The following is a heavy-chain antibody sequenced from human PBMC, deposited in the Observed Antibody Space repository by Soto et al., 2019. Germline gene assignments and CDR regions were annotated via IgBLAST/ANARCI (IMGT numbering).Heavy chain of an antibody. CDR3: AREGIAARDAFDI. CDR1: GGSISSYY. D-gene: IGHD6-6*01. Sequence: SETLSLTCTVSGGSISSYYWSWIRQPPGKGLEWIGYIYYSGSTNYNASLKRRVTISVDTSKNQFSLKLSSVTAADTAVYYCAREGIAARDAFDIWGQGTMVTVSS. J-gene: IGHJ3*02. CDR2: IYYSGST. V-gene: IGHV4-59*01.